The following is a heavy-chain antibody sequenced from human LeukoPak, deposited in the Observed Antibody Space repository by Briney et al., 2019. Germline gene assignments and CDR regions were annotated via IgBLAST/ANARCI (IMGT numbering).Heavy chain of an antibody. J-gene: IGHJ4*02. CDR2: IITSRITK. Sequence: VSYIITSRITKYYAYSCKGPFTISRDNANNSLYLQMNSLRAEDMAIYYCTRAAVAGGPFDYWGQGTLVTVSS. V-gene: IGHV3-48*03. CDR3: TRAAVAGGPFDY. D-gene: IGHD6-19*01.